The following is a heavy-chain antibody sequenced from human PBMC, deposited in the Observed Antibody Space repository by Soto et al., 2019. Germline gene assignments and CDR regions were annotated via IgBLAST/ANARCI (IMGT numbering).Heavy chain of an antibody. Sequence: ASVKVSCKASGYTFTSYDINWVRQATGQGLEWMGWMNPNSGNTGYAQKFQGRVTMTRNTSISTAYMELSSLRSEDTAMYYCARGRIVVVPAASIANTEGYYYMDVWGKGTTVTVSS. CDR2: MNPNSGNT. CDR3: ARGRIVVVPAASIANTEGYYYMDV. J-gene: IGHJ6*03. D-gene: IGHD2-2*01. CDR1: GYTFTSYD. V-gene: IGHV1-8*01.